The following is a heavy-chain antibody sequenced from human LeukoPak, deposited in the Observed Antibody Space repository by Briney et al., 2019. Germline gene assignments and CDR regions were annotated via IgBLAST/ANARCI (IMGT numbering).Heavy chain of an antibody. D-gene: IGHD5-12*01. CDR2: ISSSSSYI. CDR1: GFTFSTYS. CDR3: ARVEEATSLNYYYYGMDV. V-gene: IGHV3-21*01. J-gene: IGHJ6*02. Sequence: ERSLRLSCGASGFTFSTYSMTWVRQAPGKGLEWVSSISSSSSYIYYADSVKGRFTISRDNAKNSLYLQMNSLRAEDTAVYYCARVEEATSLNYYYYGMDVWGQGTTVTVSS.